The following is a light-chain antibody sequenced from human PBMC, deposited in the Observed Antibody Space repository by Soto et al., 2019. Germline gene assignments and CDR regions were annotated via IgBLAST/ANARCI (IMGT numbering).Light chain of an antibody. J-gene: IGLJ1*01. V-gene: IGLV2-14*03. CDR3: SSYTSSSTHV. Sequence: QSALTQPASVSGSPGQSITISCTGTRSDVGAYTFVSWYQQHPDKVPKLMIFDVSRRHSGVSDRFSGSKSGNTASLTSSGLQPEDEADYYCSSYTSSSTHVFVSGTKVTVL. CDR2: DVS. CDR1: RSDVGAYTF.